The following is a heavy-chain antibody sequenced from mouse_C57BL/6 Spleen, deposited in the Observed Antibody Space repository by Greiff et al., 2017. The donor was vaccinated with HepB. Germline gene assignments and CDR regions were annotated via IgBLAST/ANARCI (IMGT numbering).Heavy chain of an antibody. D-gene: IGHD4-1*01. J-gene: IGHJ2*01. Sequence: QVQLQQSGAELVRPGASVTLSCKASGYTFTDYEMHWVKQTPVHGLEWIGAIDPETGGTAYNQKFKGKAILTADKSSSTAYMELRSLTSEDAAVYYCTRSGTNYSDYWGQGTTLTVSS. CDR1: GYTFTDYE. CDR2: IDPETGGT. V-gene: IGHV1-15*01. CDR3: TRSGTNYSDY.